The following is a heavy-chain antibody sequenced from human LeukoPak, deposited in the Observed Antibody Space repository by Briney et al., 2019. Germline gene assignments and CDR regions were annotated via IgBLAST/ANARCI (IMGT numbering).Heavy chain of an antibody. CDR2: IRSKASGGTT. V-gene: IGHV3-49*03. CDR1: GFTFGDYA. J-gene: IGHJ4*02. Sequence: GGSLRLSCTASGFTFGDYAMSWFRQAPGKGLEWVGFIRSKASGGTTEYAASVKGRFTISRDDSKSIAYLQMNSLKTEDTAVYYCTRVGSSWYHFYDYWGQGTLVTVSS. D-gene: IGHD6-13*01. CDR3: TRVGSSWYHFYDY.